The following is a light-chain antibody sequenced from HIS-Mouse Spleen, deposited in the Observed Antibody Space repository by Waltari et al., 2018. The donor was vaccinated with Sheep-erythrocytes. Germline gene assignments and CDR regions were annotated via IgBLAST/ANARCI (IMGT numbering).Light chain of an antibody. V-gene: IGLV2-8*01. Sequence: QSALTQPPSASGSPGQSVPISCTGTSSAVGGYNYVSWYQQHPGKAPKRMIYEVSKRPSGVPDRFSGSKSGNTASLTVSGLQAEDEADYYCSSYAGSNNYVFGTGTKVTVL. CDR2: EVS. CDR1: SSAVGGYNY. J-gene: IGLJ1*01. CDR3: SSYAGSNNYV.